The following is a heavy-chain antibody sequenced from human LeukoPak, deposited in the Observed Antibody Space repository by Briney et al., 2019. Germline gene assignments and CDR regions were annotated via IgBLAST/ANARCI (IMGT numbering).Heavy chain of an antibody. CDR1: GGSISSSSYY. V-gene: IGHV4-39*07. Sequence: RASETLSLTCTVSGGSISSSSYYWGWIRQPPGKGLEWIGRIYTSGSTKYNPSLKSRVTISLDTSKNQFSLKLSSVTAADTAVYYCASLYSYDSSGYETDYWGQGTLVTVSS. CDR3: ASLYSYDSSGYETDY. J-gene: IGHJ4*02. CDR2: IYTSGST. D-gene: IGHD3-22*01.